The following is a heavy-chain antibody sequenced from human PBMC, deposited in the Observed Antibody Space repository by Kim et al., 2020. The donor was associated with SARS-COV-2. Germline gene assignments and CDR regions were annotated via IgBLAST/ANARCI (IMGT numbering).Heavy chain of an antibody. V-gene: IGHV3-30*03. CDR1: GFTFSSYG. Sequence: GGSLRLSCAASGFTFSSYGMHWVRQAPGKGLEWVAVISYDGSNKYYADSVKGRFTISRDNSKNTLYLQMNSLRAEDTAVYYCATERVPHDAFDIWGQGTMVTVSS. J-gene: IGHJ3*02. D-gene: IGHD1-26*01. CDR3: ATERVPHDAFDI. CDR2: ISYDGSNK.